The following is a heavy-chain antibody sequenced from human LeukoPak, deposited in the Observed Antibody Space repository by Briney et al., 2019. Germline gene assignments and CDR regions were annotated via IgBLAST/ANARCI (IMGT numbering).Heavy chain of an antibody. V-gene: IGHV3-33*01. D-gene: IGHD6-13*01. J-gene: IGHJ4*02. Sequence: GRSLRLSCAASGFTFSGYGMHWVRQAPGKGLEWVAVIWYDGSNKYYADSVKGRFTISRDNSKNMLYLQMNSLRAEDTAVYYCARDIAAGGVWGQGTLVTVSS. CDR2: IWYDGSNK. CDR3: ARDIAAGGV. CDR1: GFTFSGYG.